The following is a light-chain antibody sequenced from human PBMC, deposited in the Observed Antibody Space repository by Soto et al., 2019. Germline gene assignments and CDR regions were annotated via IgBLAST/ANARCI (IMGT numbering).Light chain of an antibody. CDR3: CSYAGSSTLYV. Sequence: QSVLTQPASVSGSPGQSITISCTGTSSDVGSYNLVSWYQQHPGKAPKLMIYEGSKRPSGVSNRFSGSKSGNTASLTISGLQAEXXXDYYCCSYAGSSTLYVFGTGTKVTV. J-gene: IGLJ1*01. V-gene: IGLV2-23*01. CDR2: EGS. CDR1: SSDVGSYNL.